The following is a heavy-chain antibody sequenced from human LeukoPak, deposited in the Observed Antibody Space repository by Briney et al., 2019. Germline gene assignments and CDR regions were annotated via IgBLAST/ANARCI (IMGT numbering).Heavy chain of an antibody. J-gene: IGHJ4*02. CDR2: ISYDGSST. V-gene: IGHV3-74*03. Sequence: PGGSLRLSCAASGFTFSSYAMSWVRQAPGKGLEWVSRISYDGSSTKYADSVKGRLTISRDNAKNTLYLQIDGLRAEDTAVYYCAREMATIASVDYWGQGTLVTVSS. D-gene: IGHD5-24*01. CDR3: AREMATIASVDY. CDR1: GFTFSSYA.